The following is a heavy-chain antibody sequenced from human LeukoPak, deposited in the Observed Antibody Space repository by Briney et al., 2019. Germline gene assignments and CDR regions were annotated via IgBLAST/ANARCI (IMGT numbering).Heavy chain of an antibody. CDR2: IKQDGSEK. CDR3: ARVGDPLLWFGELLFYFDY. Sequence: GGSLRLSCAASGFTFSRYWMSWVRQAPGKGLEWVANIKQDGSEKYYVDSVKGRFTISRDNAKNSLYLQMNSLRAEDTAVYYCARVGDPLLWFGELLFYFDYWGQGTLVTVSS. J-gene: IGHJ4*02. V-gene: IGHV3-7*03. CDR1: GFTFSRYW. D-gene: IGHD3-10*01.